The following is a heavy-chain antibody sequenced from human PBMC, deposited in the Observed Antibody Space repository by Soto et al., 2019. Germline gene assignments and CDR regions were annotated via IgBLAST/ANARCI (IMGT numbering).Heavy chain of an antibody. Sequence: PSETLSLTCTVSGGSISSYYWSWIRQPPGKGLEWIGYIYYSGSTNYNPSLKSRVTISVDTSKNQFSLKLSSVTAAATAVYYCARGDSSSWYTYYFDYWGQGTLVTVSS. D-gene: IGHD6-13*01. CDR1: GGSISSYY. V-gene: IGHV4-59*01. CDR3: ARGDSSSWYTYYFDY. J-gene: IGHJ4*02. CDR2: IYYSGST.